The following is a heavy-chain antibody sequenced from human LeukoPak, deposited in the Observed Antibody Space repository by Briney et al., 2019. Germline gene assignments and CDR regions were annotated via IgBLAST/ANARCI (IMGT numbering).Heavy chain of an antibody. V-gene: IGHV3-7*01. CDR1: GFTFSSYW. D-gene: IGHD3-10*02. J-gene: IGHJ4*02. CDR3: AREGRVFGDPFDY. CDR2: IKQDGSEK. Sequence: GGSLRLSCAASGFTFSSYWMSWVRQAPGKGLEWVANIKQDGSEKYYVDSVKGRFTISRDNAKNSLYLQMNSLRAEDTAAYYCAREGRVFGDPFDYWGQGTLVTVSS.